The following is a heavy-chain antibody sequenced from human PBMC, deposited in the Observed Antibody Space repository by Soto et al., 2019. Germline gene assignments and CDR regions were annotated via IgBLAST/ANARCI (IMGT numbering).Heavy chain of an antibody. CDR3: ARDVWSRASGPPDS. CDR2: ISWNSDTI. V-gene: IGHV3-9*01. Sequence: EVQLVESGGGLVQPGRSLRLSCAASGFTFDDYAMHWVRQAPGKGLEWVTGISWNSDTIGYADSVKGRFTISRDNAKISLYLQMNSLRAEDTAFYYCARDVWSRASGPPDSWGQGTLVTVSS. D-gene: IGHD3-10*01. CDR1: GFTFDDYA. J-gene: IGHJ4*02.